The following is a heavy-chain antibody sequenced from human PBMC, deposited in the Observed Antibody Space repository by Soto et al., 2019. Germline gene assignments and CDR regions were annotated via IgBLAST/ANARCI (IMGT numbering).Heavy chain of an antibody. J-gene: IGHJ6*02. CDR3: ARDSPEAGYYYYGMDV. D-gene: IGHD6-13*01. Sequence: ASVKVSCKASGGTFSSYAISWVRQAPGQGLEWMGGIIPIFGTANYAQKFQGRVTITADESTSTAYMELSSLRSEDTAVYYCARDSPEAGYYYYGMDVWGHGTTVTVSS. CDR2: IIPIFGTA. V-gene: IGHV1-69*13. CDR1: GGTFSSYA.